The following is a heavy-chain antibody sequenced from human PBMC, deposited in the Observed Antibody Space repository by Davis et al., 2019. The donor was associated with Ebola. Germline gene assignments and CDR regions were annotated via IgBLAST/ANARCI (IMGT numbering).Heavy chain of an antibody. CDR2: LNHSGST. Sequence: SETLSLTCAVYGGSFSGYYWSWIRQPPGKGLEWIGELNHSGSTNYNPSLKSRVTISVDTSKNQFSLKLSSVTAADTAVYYCARDPGPPYGDYPSWGQGTLVTVSS. V-gene: IGHV4-34*01. J-gene: IGHJ4*02. CDR3: ARDPGPPYGDYPS. CDR1: GGSFSGYY. D-gene: IGHD4-17*01.